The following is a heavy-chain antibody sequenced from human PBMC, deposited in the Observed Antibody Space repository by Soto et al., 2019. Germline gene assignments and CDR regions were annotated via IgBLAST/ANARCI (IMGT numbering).Heavy chain of an antibody. D-gene: IGHD2-2*01. CDR3: ARGRGQYQLLISSDAFDI. CDR1: GGSIRSYS. V-gene: IGHV4-59*01. Sequence: SETLSLTCTVSGGSIRSYSWSWFRQPPGKGLEWIGYIYYSGSTNYNPSLKSRVTISVDTSKNQFSLKLSSVTAADTAVYYCARGRGQYQLLISSDAFDIWGQGTMVTVSS. CDR2: IYYSGST. J-gene: IGHJ3*02.